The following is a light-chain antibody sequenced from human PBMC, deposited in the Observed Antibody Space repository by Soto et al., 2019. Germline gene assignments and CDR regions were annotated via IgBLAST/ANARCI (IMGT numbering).Light chain of an antibody. CDR1: SSNIGSNT. CDR3: AAWDDSLNLYVV. V-gene: IGLV1-44*01. J-gene: IGLJ2*01. CDR2: NNN. Sequence: QSVLTQPPSASGTPGQRVTISCSGSSSNIGSNTVNWYQQLPGTAPKLLIYNNNQRPSGVPDRFSGSKSGTSASLAISGLQSEDEADYYCAAWDDSLNLYVVFGGGTKLTVL.